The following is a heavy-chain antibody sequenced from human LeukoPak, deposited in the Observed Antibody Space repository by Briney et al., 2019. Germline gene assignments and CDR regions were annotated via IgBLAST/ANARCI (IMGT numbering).Heavy chain of an antibody. CDR1: GYTFRKPG. D-gene: IGHD5-12*01. V-gene: IGHV1-18*01. CDR2: ISCYNGDT. CDR3: ARDPTNTSGYYAYFDH. J-gene: IGHJ4*02. Sequence: ASEKGSCKASGYTFRKPGITGERQAPGQGRECMGCISCYNGDTHYAQKLQGRVTMTTDSSTSTAYMELRSLRSDVTAVYYCARDPTNTSGYYAYFDHWGQGTLVTVSS.